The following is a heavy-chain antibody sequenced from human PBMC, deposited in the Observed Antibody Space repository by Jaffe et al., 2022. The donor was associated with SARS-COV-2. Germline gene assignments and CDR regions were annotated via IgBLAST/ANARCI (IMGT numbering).Heavy chain of an antibody. Sequence: EVQLLESGGGLVHPGGSLRLSCAASGFTFNTYSINWVRQAPGKGLEWVSNIHPNGDTTYYAESVRGRFTISRDNSKSTVYLQMNSLRVDDTAVYYCAKDLRPDAAWDFDYWGQGTLVTVSS. D-gene: IGHD1-26*01. CDR2: IHPNGDTT. V-gene: IGHV3-23*01. CDR3: AKDLRPDAAWDFDY. J-gene: IGHJ4*02. CDR1: GFTFNTYS.